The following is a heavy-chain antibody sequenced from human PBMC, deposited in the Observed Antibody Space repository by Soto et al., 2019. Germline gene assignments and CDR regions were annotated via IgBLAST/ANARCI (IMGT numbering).Heavy chain of an antibody. CDR1: GGSISSGGYS. D-gene: IGHD3-22*01. V-gene: IGHV4-30-2*01. CDR3: ARGDGDYYDGNGYLGRH. CDR2: IYHSGST. J-gene: IGHJ4*02. Sequence: SETLSLTCAVSGGSISSGGYSWSWVRQPPGKGLEWIGYIYHSGSTYYNPSLKSRVTISVDRSKNQFSLQMNSLRAEDTAVYFCARGDGDYYDGNGYLGRHWGQGTLVTVSS.